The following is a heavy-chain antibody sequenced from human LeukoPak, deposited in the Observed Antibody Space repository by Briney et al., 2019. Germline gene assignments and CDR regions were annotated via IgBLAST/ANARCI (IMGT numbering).Heavy chain of an antibody. V-gene: IGHV3-20*04. CDR3: ASLVAGSYYDRPNDAFDI. CDR1: GFTFGDYG. Sequence: GGSLRLSCAASGFTFGDYGMSWVRQAPGKGLEWVSGINWNGGSTGYADSVKGRFTISRDNAKNSLYLQMNSLRAEDTAVYYCASLVAGSYYDRPNDAFDIWGQGTMVTVSS. D-gene: IGHD3-22*01. CDR2: INWNGGST. J-gene: IGHJ3*02.